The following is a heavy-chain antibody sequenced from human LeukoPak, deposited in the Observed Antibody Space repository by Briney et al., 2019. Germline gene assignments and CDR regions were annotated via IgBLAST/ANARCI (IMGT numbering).Heavy chain of an antibody. V-gene: IGHV4-39*07. Sequence: SETLSLTCSVSGGSISSSSYYWDWIRQPPGKGLEWIGEINHSGSTNYNPSLKSRVTISVDTSKNQFSLKLSSVTAADTAVYYCARGGSGDWDAFDIWGQGTMVTVSS. CDR2: INHSGST. CDR3: ARGGSGDWDAFDI. J-gene: IGHJ3*02. D-gene: IGHD2-21*02. CDR1: GGSISSSSYY.